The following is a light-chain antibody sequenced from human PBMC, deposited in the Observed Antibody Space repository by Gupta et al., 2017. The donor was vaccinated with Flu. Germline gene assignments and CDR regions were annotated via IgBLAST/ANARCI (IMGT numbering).Light chain of an antibody. CDR1: SSDVGGYDY. CDR3: FADAGSDTLL. Sequence: QSALTQPRSVSGPPVQSVTISCTGTSSDVGGYDYVSWYHQHPGKAAKLIIYDVNKRTAGVSDRFSGSKSGNTTSLTISVPQADDEDDYHCFADAGSDTLLFGTGTDVTVL. J-gene: IGLJ1*01. V-gene: IGLV2-11*01. CDR2: DVN.